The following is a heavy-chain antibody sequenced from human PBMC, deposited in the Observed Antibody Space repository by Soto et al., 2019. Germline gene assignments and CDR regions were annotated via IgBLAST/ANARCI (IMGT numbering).Heavy chain of an antibody. Sequence: SETLSLTCAVHGGSFSGYYWSWIRQPPGKGLEWIGEINHSGSTNYNPSLKSRVTISVDTSKNQFSLKLSSVTAADTAVYYCARRYCSGGSCYKSNWFDPWGQGTLVTVSS. CDR3: ARRYCSGGSCYKSNWFDP. D-gene: IGHD2-15*01. J-gene: IGHJ5*02. CDR1: GGSFSGYY. CDR2: INHSGST. V-gene: IGHV4-34*01.